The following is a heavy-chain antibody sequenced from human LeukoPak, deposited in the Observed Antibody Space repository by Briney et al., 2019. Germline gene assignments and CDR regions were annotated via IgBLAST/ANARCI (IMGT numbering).Heavy chain of an antibody. CDR2: INTDGSST. CDR3: ARDSPYDFWSGYLGDY. CDR1: GFTFSSYW. J-gene: IGHJ4*02. Sequence: GGSLRLSCAASGFTFSSYWMHWVRQAPGKGLVWVSRINTDGSSTSYADSVKGRFTISRDNAKNTLYLQMNSLRAEDTAVYYCARDSPYDFWSGYLGDYWGQGTLVTVSS. V-gene: IGHV3-74*01. D-gene: IGHD3-3*01.